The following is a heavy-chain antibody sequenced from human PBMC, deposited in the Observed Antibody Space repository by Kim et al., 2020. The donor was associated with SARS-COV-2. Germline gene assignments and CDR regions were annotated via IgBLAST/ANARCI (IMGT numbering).Heavy chain of an antibody. CDR3: ARVRGGNSPPSLGVFDY. D-gene: IGHD2-21*02. V-gene: IGHV4-61*01. CDR2: IYYSGST. CDR1: GGSVSSGSYY. J-gene: IGHJ4*02. Sequence: SETLSLTCTVSGGSVSSGSYYWSWIRQPPGKGLEWIGYIYYSGSTNYNPSLKSRVTISVDTSKNQFSLKLSSVTAADTAVYYCARVRGGNSPPSLGVFDYWGQGTLVTVSS.